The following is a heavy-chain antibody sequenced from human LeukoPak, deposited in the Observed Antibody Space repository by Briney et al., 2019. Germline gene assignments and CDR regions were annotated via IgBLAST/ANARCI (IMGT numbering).Heavy chain of an antibody. Sequence: ASVKVSCKASGYTFTRYYIHWVRQAPGQGLEWMGIINPSGGSTTYAQKFQGRVTMTRDTSTSTVYMDLSSLRSEDTAVYYCARGRKDYYGSGLHLDVWGKGTTVTISS. D-gene: IGHD3-10*01. J-gene: IGHJ6*04. CDR1: GYTFTRYY. CDR2: INPSGGST. V-gene: IGHV1-46*01. CDR3: ARGRKDYYGSGLHLDV.